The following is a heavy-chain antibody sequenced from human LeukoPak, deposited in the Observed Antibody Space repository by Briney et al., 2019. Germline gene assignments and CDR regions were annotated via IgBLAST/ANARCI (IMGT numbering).Heavy chain of an antibody. V-gene: IGHV4-59*01. J-gene: IGHJ4*02. Sequence: SETLSLTCTVSADSISDYYRGWIRQPPGKGLEWIGYFYNSGRSTYNPSLKSRVTISADTSKNHFSLKLNSVTTADTAVYYCTRGAGWLIDYWGQGILVTVSS. D-gene: IGHD3-16*01. CDR2: FYNSGRS. CDR1: ADSISDYY. CDR3: TRGAGWLIDY.